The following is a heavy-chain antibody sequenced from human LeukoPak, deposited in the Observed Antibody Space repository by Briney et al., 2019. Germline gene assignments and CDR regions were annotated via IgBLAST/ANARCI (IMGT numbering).Heavy chain of an antibody. CDR3: ASSLGYSGSYGAAFDI. Sequence: SQTLSLTCAISGDSASSNSAAWNWIRQSPSRGLEWLGRTYYRSKWYNDYAVSVKSRITINPDTSKNQFSLQLNSVTPEDTAVYYCASSLGYSGSYGAAFDIWGQGTMVTVSS. D-gene: IGHD1-26*01. CDR2: TYYRSKWYN. J-gene: IGHJ3*02. V-gene: IGHV6-1*01. CDR1: GDSASSNSAA.